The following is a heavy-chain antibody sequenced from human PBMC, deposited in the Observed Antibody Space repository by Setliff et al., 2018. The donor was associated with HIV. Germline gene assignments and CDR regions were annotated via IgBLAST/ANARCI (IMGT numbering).Heavy chain of an antibody. D-gene: IGHD6-19*01. J-gene: IGHJ4*02. CDR3: ARDPRYTSVWFRNGGVDF. CDR1: GYTFSSYG. Sequence: ASVKVSCKASGYTFSSYGISWVRQAPGQGLEWVGWVSNEGDTNYAQKYQDRVTLTTDTTTTTAYMELRGLRSEDTAVYYCARDPRYTSVWFRNGGVDFWGQGTLVTVSS. V-gene: IGHV1-18*01. CDR2: VSNEGDT.